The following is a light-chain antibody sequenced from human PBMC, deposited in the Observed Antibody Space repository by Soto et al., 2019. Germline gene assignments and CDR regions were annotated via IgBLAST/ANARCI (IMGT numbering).Light chain of an antibody. J-gene: IGKJ4*01. CDR3: QQYGSSPPLT. CDR2: GAS. V-gene: IGKV3-20*01. CDR1: QSISRSF. Sequence: EFVLTQSPGKLSLSPGERATLSCRASQSISRSFLAWYQQKPGQAPRLLIYGASSRGTGIPDRFSGSGSGTDVTLTISRLEPEDFAVYYCQQYGSSPPLTFGGGTKLEIK.